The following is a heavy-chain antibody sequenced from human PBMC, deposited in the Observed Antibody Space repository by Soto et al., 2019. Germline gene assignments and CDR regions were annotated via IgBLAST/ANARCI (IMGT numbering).Heavy chain of an antibody. CDR3: AKDREDWLTGMDV. CDR1: GFTFSSYA. D-gene: IGHD3-9*01. Sequence: GGSLRLSCAASGFTFSSYAMSWVRQAPGKGLEWVSAISDSGGSPYYADSVKGRFTLSRDNSKPTLYLQMNRLRAEETAVYYCAKDREDWLTGMDVWGQGTTVTVPS. J-gene: IGHJ6*02. V-gene: IGHV3-23*01. CDR2: ISDSGGSP.